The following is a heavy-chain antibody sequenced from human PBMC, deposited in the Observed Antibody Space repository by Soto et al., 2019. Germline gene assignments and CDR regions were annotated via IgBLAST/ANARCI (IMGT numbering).Heavy chain of an antibody. CDR2: IYYSGNT. Sequence: SETLSLTCSVSGGSISGYYWSWIRQSPGKGLEWIGYIYYSGNTNYNPSLKSRVTISVDTSQNQFSLKLTSMTAADTAVYYCAKSPCGTLIPFCGMDVWGQGTTVTVSS. V-gene: IGHV4-59*01. J-gene: IGHJ6*02. CDR3: AKSPCGTLIPFCGMDV. CDR1: GGSISGYY. D-gene: IGHD1-1*01.